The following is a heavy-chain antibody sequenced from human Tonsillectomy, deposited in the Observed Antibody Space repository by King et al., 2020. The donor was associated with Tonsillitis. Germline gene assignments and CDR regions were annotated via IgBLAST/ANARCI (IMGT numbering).Heavy chain of an antibody. Sequence: QLVKSGAEVKKPGSSVKVSCKASGGTFSSHAITWVRQAPGQGLEWMGRIIPIIGLGNYAQKFQGRLTITADESTSTAYMDLSSLRSEDTAVYYCARGLYDSSGFTLGYWGQGTLVTVSS. J-gene: IGHJ4*02. CDR1: GGTFSSHA. CDR2: IIPIIGLG. V-gene: IGHV1-69*09. D-gene: IGHD3-22*01. CDR3: ARGLYDSSGFTLGY.